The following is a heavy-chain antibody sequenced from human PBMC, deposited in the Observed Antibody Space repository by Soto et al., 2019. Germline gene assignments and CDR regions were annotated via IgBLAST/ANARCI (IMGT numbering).Heavy chain of an antibody. D-gene: IGHD2-2*01. CDR2: IYYSGST. CDR3: ASHAGDIVVVPAANNWFDP. V-gene: IGHV4-39*01. J-gene: IGHJ5*02. CDR1: GGSISSSSYY. Sequence: SETLSLTCTVSGGSISSSSYYWGWIRQPPGKGLEWIGSIYYSGSTYYNPSLKSRVTISVDTSKNQFSLKLSSVTAADTAVYYCASHAGDIVVVPAANNWFDPWGQGTLVTVSS.